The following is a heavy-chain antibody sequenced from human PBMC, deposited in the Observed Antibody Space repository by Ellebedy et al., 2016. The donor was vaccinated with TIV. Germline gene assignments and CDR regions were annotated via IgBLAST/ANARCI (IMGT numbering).Heavy chain of an antibody. CDR2: AYHSGST. Sequence: SETLSLTCVVSDGSIRPYYWTWIRQPPGRGLEWIGYAYHSGSTDYNPSLESRVTISVDTSKNQISLRLTSVTAADTAVYYCARDPVVAATPLDYWGQGTLVTVSS. V-gene: IGHV4-59*12. CDR3: ARDPVVAATPLDY. CDR1: DGSIRPYY. J-gene: IGHJ4*02. D-gene: IGHD2-15*01.